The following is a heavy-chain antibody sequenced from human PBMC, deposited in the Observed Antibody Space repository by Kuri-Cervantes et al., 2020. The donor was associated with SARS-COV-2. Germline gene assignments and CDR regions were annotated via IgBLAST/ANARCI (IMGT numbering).Heavy chain of an antibody. CDR1: GGSPSSQWYY. CDR3: ARHAPSILRVLQCPQPAHNFDY. D-gene: IGHD3-3*01. J-gene: IGHJ4*02. V-gene: IGHV4-39*01. CDR2: VYFSGTT. Sequence: SESLSLTCTVSGGSPSSQWYYWGWFRQHPGKGLEWFGSVYFSGTTYYNPSLKSRVTISLDTSKNQLSLNLNSVTAADTAVFYCARHAPSILRVLQCPQPAHNFDYWGQGTLVTVSS.